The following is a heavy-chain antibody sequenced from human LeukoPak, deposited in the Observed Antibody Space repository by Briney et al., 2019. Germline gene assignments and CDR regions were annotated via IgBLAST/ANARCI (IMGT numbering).Heavy chain of an antibody. V-gene: IGHV1-46*01. CDR1: GYTFTSYY. J-gene: IGHJ6*03. CDR3: ARDSITIFGVVTAAYYYYMDV. Sequence: ASVKVSCKASGYTFTSYYMHWVRQAPGPGLEWMGIINPSGSSTSYAQKFQGRVTMTRDTSTSTVYMELSSLRSEDTAVYYCARDSITIFGVVTAAYYYYMDVWGKGTTVTVSS. CDR2: INPSGSST. D-gene: IGHD3-3*01.